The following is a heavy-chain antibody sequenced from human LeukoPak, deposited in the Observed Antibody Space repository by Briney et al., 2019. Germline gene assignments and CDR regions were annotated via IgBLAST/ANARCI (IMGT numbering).Heavy chain of an antibody. J-gene: IGHJ4*02. CDR3: ARGDILTGRPADY. Sequence: ASVKVSCTASGYTCTGYYMHWVRQGPGQGLGWVGWINTNSGGTNYAQKFQGRVTMTRDTSISTAYMELSRLRSADTAVYYCARGDILTGRPADYWGQGTLVTVSS. V-gene: IGHV1-2*02. CDR2: INTNSGGT. D-gene: IGHD3-9*01. CDR1: GYTCTGYY.